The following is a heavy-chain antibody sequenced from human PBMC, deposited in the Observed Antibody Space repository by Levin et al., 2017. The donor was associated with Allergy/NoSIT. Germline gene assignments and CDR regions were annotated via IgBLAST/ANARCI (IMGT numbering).Heavy chain of an antibody. CDR2: INSNGGST. Sequence: PGGSLRLSCSASGFTFSSYAMHWVRQAPGKGLQYVSGINSNGGSTYYPDHVKGRFTISRDSSKNTLYLQMSSLRAEDTAVYYCVKRNYYGSGSYYEGCFFDNWGQGTLVTVSS. V-gene: IGHV3-64D*06. CDR3: VKRNYYGSGSYYEGCFFDN. CDR1: GFTFSSYA. D-gene: IGHD3-10*01. J-gene: IGHJ4*02.